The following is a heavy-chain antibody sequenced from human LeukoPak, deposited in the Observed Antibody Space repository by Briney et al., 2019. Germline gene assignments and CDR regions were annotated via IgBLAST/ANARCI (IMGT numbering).Heavy chain of an antibody. V-gene: IGHV1-18*01. Sequence: GASVKVSCKTSGYTFSSYGITWVRQAPGQGLEWVGWIRGDNGDTNYAQKLQGRVTMTTDTSTSTAYMELRSLGSDETAVYYCARVGLLTGYYFFDCWGQGTLVTVSS. CDR3: ARVGLLTGYYFFDC. CDR1: GYTFSSYG. CDR2: IRGDNGDT. D-gene: IGHD3-9*01. J-gene: IGHJ4*02.